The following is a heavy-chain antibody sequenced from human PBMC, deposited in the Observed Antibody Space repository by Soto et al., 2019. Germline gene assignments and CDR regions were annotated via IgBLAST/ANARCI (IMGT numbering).Heavy chain of an antibody. CDR1: GGSISSHNW. D-gene: IGHD4-17*01. V-gene: IGHV4-4*02. Sequence: SETLSLTCAVSGGSISSHNWWSWVRQSPGKGLEWIGEVHYYGGTNYNPSLESRATISVDTSRNEFSLRLTSVTAADTAMYYCTKNSAYALDYWGQGILVTVSS. CDR3: TKNSAYALDY. CDR2: VHYYGGT. J-gene: IGHJ4*02.